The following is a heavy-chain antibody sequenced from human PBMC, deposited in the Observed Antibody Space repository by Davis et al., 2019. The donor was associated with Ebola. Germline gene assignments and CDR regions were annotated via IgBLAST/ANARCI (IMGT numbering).Heavy chain of an antibody. V-gene: IGHV3-74*01. J-gene: IGHJ4*02. CDR1: GFAFSSYW. CDR2: IDTDSIGT. Sequence: PGGSLRLSCVASGFAFSSYWMHWVRQAPGTGLAWVSRIDTDSIGTSYADSVKGRFTISRDSAKNSLYLQMSSLRAEDTAVYYCATVTYHLPIYWGQGTLVAVSS. D-gene: IGHD2-2*01. CDR3: ATVTYHLPIY.